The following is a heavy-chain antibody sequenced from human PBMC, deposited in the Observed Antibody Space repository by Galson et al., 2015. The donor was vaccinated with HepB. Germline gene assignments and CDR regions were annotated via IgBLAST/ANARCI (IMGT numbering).Heavy chain of an antibody. D-gene: IGHD6-19*01. Sequence: SLRLSCAASGFTFSDYYMIWVRQAPGKGLEWVSYIGNNGRTIYYADSVKGRFTISRDNAKNSLYLQMNSLRAEDTALYYCARGQWLDRKYFQPWGRGTLVTVSS. CDR1: GFTFSDYY. J-gene: IGHJ1*01. CDR3: ARGQWLDRKYFQP. CDR2: IGNNGRTI. V-gene: IGHV3-11*01.